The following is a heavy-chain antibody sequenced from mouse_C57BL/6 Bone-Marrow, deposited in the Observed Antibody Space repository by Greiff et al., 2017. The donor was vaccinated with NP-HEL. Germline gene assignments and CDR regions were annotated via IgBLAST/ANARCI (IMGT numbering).Heavy chain of an antibody. V-gene: IGHV2-6-1*01. Sequence: QVQLQQSGPGLVAPSQSLSITCTVSGFSLTSYGVHWVRQPPGKGLEWLVVIWSDGSTTYNSALKSSLSISKDNSKSQVFLKMNSLQTDDTAMYYCARHGGGYGNYYAMDYWGQGTSVTVSS. CDR1: GFSLTSYG. CDR3: ARHGGGYGNYYAMDY. D-gene: IGHD2-10*02. CDR2: IWSDGST. J-gene: IGHJ4*01.